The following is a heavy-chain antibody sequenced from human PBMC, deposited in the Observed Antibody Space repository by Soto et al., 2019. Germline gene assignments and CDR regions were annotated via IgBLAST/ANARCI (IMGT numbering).Heavy chain of an antibody. CDR2: ISYAGDYQ. Sequence: QVQLVESGGGVVQPGRSLRLSCAASGFTFSSYGMHWVRQAPGKGLEWVAVISYAGDYQYYADSVKGRFTISRDNSKNTLYLQMNTRRPEDTAVYFCAKSRGGSSWYEGDSWGQVTLVTVSS. V-gene: IGHV3-30*18. J-gene: IGHJ4*02. D-gene: IGHD6-13*01. CDR1: GFTFSSYG. CDR3: AKSRGGSSWYEGDS.